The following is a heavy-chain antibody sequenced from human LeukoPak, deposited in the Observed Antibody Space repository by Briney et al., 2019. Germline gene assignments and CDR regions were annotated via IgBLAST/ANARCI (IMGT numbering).Heavy chain of an antibody. CDR3: AKDCSGGSCYFDY. CDR2: ISGSGGST. J-gene: IGHJ4*02. V-gene: IGHV3-23*01. D-gene: IGHD2-15*01. Sequence: PGGSLRLSCAASGFTLSSYAMSWVRQAPGKGLEWVSAISGSGGSTYYADSVKGRFTISRDNSKNTLYLQMNSLRAEDTAVYYCAKDCSGGSCYFDYWGQGTLVTVSS. CDR1: GFTLSSYA.